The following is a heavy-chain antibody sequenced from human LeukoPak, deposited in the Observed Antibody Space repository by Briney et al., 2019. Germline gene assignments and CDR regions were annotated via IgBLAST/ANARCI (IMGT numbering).Heavy chain of an antibody. CDR1: GGTFSSYA. V-gene: IGHV1-69*01. CDR2: IIPIFGTA. D-gene: IGHD2/OR15-2a*01. J-gene: IGHJ4*02. Sequence: ASVKVSCKASGGTFSSYAVSWVRQAPGQGLEWMGGIIPIFGTANYAQKFQGRVTITADESTSTAYMELSSLRSEDTAVYYCARDVKRGFDYWGQGTLVTVSS. CDR3: ARDVKRGFDY.